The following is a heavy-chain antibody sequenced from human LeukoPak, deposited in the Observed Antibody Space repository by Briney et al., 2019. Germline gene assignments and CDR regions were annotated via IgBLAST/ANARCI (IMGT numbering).Heavy chain of an antibody. CDR2: INGGNGNT. Sequence: GASVKVSCKASGYTFTSYAMHWVRQAPGQRLEWMGWINGGNGNTKYSRDFQGRVTITRDTSASTAYMELSSLRSEDMAVYYCVRAPLLGSGGWNLDYWGQGTLVTVSS. CDR1: GYTFTSYA. V-gene: IGHV1-3*03. D-gene: IGHD6-19*01. CDR3: VRAPLLGSGGWNLDY. J-gene: IGHJ4*02.